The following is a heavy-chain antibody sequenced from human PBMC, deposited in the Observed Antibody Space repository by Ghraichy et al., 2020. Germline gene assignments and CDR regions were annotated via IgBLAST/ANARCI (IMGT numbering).Heavy chain of an antibody. Sequence: SQTLSLTCTVSGGSISSSSYYWGWIRQPPGKGLEWIGSIYYSGSTYYNPSLKSRVTISVDTSKNQFSLKLSSVTAADTAVYYCARPPNNDYGDYTANWGQGTLVTVSS. V-gene: IGHV4-39*01. CDR2: IYYSGST. J-gene: IGHJ4*02. CDR3: ARPPNNDYGDYTAN. D-gene: IGHD4-17*01. CDR1: GGSISSSSYY.